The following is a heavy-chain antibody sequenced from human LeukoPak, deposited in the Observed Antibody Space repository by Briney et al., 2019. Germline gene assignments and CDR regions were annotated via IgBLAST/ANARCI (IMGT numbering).Heavy chain of an antibody. V-gene: IGHV3-20*01. CDR1: GFTFDDYG. CDR2: INLNGGST. Sequence: GGSLRLSCAASGFTFDDYGMSWVRQAPGKGLEWGSGINLNGGSTGYADSVKGRFTLSRDNAKNSLYLQMNSLRAEDTALYHCARSSYSSGFNDAFDIWGQGTMVTVSS. J-gene: IGHJ3*02. D-gene: IGHD6-19*01. CDR3: ARSSYSSGFNDAFDI.